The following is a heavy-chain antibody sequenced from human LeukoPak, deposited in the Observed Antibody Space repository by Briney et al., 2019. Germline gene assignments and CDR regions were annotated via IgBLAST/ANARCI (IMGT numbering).Heavy chain of an antibody. D-gene: IGHD3-22*01. V-gene: IGHV3-21*01. J-gene: IGHJ4*02. CDR2: ISHSSIYI. CDR3: ARGYYYDSSVAY. CDR1: GFTFSTFG. Sequence: GGSLRLSCAASGFTFSTFGFNWVRQAPGKGLEWVSSISHSSIYISYADSVKGRLTISRDNARNSVYLQMDSLRVEDTAVYYCARGYYYDSSVAYWGQGTLVTVSS.